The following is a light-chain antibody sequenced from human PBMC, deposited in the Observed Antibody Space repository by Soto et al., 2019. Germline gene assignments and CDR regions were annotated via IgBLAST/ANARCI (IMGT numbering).Light chain of an antibody. CDR3: SSYAGSNKVV. V-gene: IGLV2-8*01. J-gene: IGLJ2*01. Sequence: QSALTQPPSASGSPGQSVTISCTGTSSDVGGYNYVSWYQQHPGKAPKLMIYEVSKRPSGVPDRFSGSKSGNTASLTGSGLQAEYEADYYCSSYAGSNKVVFGGGTKLTVL. CDR1: SSDVGGYNY. CDR2: EVS.